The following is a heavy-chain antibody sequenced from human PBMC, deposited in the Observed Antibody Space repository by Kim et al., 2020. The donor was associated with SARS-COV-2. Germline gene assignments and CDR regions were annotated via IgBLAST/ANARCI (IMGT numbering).Heavy chain of an antibody. CDR3: AKVPSIAVAGTRYYYYGMDV. Sequence: GGSLRLSCAASGFTFSSYAMHWVRQAPGKGLEWVAVIWYDGSNKYYADSVKGRFTISRDNSKNTLYLQMNSLRAEDTAVYYCAKVPSIAVAGTRYYYYGMDVWGQGTTVTVSS. J-gene: IGHJ6*02. CDR2: IWYDGSNK. V-gene: IGHV3-33*06. D-gene: IGHD6-19*01. CDR1: GFTFSSYA.